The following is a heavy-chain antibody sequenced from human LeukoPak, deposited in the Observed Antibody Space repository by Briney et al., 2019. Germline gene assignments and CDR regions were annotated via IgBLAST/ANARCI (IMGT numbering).Heavy chain of an antibody. V-gene: IGHV3-23*01. CDR2: ISGSGSST. Sequence: GGSLRLSCAASGFDFSSFTMTWVRHSPRKGLQWVSGISGSGSSTYYADSVKGRFTISRDNSKNTLYLQMDSLRAEDTALYYCARTQTRALFDSWGQGNRVTVSS. CDR1: GFDFSSFT. D-gene: IGHD1-14*01. CDR3: ARTQTRALFDS. J-gene: IGHJ4*02.